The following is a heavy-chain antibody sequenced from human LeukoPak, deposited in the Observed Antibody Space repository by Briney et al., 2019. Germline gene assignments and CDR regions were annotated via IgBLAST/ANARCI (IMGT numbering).Heavy chain of an antibody. CDR1: GFTVRSNY. V-gene: IGHV3-53*01. J-gene: IGHJ4*02. Sequence: PGGSLRLSCAASGFTVRSNYMSWVRPAPGKGLEWVSVIYSGGSTYYADSVKGRFTISRDNSKNTLYLQMNSLRAEDTAVYYCARSQGYQPHFHYWGQGTLVTVSS. CDR2: IYSGGST. D-gene: IGHD2-2*01. CDR3: ARSQGYQPHFHY.